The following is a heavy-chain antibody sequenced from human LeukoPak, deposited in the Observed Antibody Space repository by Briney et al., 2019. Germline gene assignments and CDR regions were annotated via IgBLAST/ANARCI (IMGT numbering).Heavy chain of an antibody. CDR1: GGSISGYY. CDR2: IYYSGST. D-gene: IGHD3-10*01. Sequence: SETLSLTCTVSGGSISGYYWSWIRQPPGKGLEWIGYIYYSGSTSYNPSLKSRVTISVDTSKNQFSLNLSSVTVADTAVYYCARGVREKNRGFLLYYYYYYMDVWGKGTTVAISS. V-gene: IGHV4-59*01. CDR3: ARGVREKNRGFLLYYYYYYMDV. J-gene: IGHJ6*03.